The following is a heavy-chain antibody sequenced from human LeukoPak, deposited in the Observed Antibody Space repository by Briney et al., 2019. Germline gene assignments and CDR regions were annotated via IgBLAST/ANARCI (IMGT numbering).Heavy chain of an antibody. CDR1: GFNFNNYW. CDR3: AREFEATGFWALDY. CDR2: MNTDGRVI. V-gene: IGHV3-74*01. J-gene: IGHJ4*02. D-gene: IGHD3-16*01. Sequence: GGSLRLSCRVSGFNFNNYWMHWVRQAPGKGLVWVSRMNTDGRVISYAESVNGRFTISRDNTKNTLYLQMNGLRAEDTAVYYCAREFEATGFWALDYWGQGTPVTASS.